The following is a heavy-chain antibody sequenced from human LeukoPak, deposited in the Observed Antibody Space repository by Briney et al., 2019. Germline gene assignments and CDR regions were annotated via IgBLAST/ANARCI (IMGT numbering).Heavy chain of an antibody. CDR2: INPNSGGT. CDR1: GYTFTGYY. Sequence: ASVKVSCKASGYTFTGYYMHWVRQAPGQGLEWMGWINPNSGGTNYAQKFQGRVTMTRDTSISTAYMELSRLRSDDTAVYYCARDLIAAAGEGFDYWAREPWSPSPQ. D-gene: IGHD6-13*01. V-gene: IGHV1-2*02. CDR3: ARDLIAAAGEGFDY. J-gene: IGHJ4*02.